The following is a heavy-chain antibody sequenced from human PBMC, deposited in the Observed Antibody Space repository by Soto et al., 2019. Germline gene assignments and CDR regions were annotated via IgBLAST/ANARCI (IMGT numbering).Heavy chain of an antibody. Sequence: LRLSCAASGFTFSSYAMHWVRQAPGKGLEWVAVISYDGSNKYYADSVKGRFTISRDNSKNTLYLQMNSLRAEDTAVYYCARGSRGSYYDGMDVWGQGTTVTVSS. D-gene: IGHD1-26*01. J-gene: IGHJ6*02. V-gene: IGHV3-30-3*01. CDR2: ISYDGSNK. CDR3: ARGSRGSYYDGMDV. CDR1: GFTFSSYA.